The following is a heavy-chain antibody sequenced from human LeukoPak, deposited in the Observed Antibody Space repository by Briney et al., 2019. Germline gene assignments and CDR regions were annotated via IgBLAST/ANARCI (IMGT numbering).Heavy chain of an antibody. V-gene: IGHV4-59*01. D-gene: IGHD3-3*01. CDR3: ARTIFGVVIKDAFDI. CDR2: IYYSGST. J-gene: IGHJ3*02. CDR1: GGSISSYY. Sequence: SETLSLTCSVSGGSISSYYWSWIQQPPGKGLEWVGYIYYSGSTYYNPSLKSRVTISVDTSKNQFSLNLSSVTAADTAVYYCARTIFGVVIKDAFDIWGQGTMVTVSS.